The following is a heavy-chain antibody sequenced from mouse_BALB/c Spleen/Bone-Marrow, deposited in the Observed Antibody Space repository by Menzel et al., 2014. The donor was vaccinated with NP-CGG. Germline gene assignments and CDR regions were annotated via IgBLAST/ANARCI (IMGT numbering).Heavy chain of an antibody. V-gene: IGHV1S34*01. CDR3: ARSEGIYYYGSSYALDY. D-gene: IGHD1-1*01. CDR1: DYSFTDYY. Sequence: LVKTGASVKISYKASDYSFTDYYMHWVKQTHGKSLEWIGYISCYNGATSYNQKFKGKATFTVDTSSSTAYMQFSSLTSEDSAVYYCARSEGIYYYGSSYALDYWGQGTSVTVSP. J-gene: IGHJ4*01. CDR2: ISCYNGAT.